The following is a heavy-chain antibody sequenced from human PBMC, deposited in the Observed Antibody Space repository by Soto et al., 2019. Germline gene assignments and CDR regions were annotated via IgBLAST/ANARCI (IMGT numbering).Heavy chain of an antibody. D-gene: IGHD4-17*01. CDR1: GGSISSYY. CDR3: ARAPDYGDYGRYYNYYYMDV. J-gene: IGHJ6*03. V-gene: IGHV4-59*01. CDR2: IYYSGST. Sequence: SETLSLTCTVSGGSISSYYWSWIRQPPGKGLEWIGYIYYSGSTNYNPSLKSRVTISVDTSKNQFSLKLSSVTAADTAVYYCARAPDYGDYGRYYNYYYMDVWGKGTTVTVSS.